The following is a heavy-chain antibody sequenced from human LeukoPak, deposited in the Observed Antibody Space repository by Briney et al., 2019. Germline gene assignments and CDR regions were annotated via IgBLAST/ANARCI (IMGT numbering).Heavy chain of an antibody. Sequence: GASVKVSCKASGYTITSYYMHWVRQAPGQGLEWMGIINPSAGTTSYAQKFQGRVTMTRDTSTSTVYMELSSLRSEDTAVYYCARHSSSYYSRIDPWGQGTLVTVSS. V-gene: IGHV1-46*01. D-gene: IGHD6-13*01. CDR3: ARHSSSYYSRIDP. J-gene: IGHJ5*02. CDR1: GYTITSYY. CDR2: INPSAGTT.